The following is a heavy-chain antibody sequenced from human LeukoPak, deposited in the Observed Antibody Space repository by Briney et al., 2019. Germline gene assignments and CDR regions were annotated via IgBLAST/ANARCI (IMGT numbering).Heavy chain of an antibody. J-gene: IGHJ4*02. CDR2: ISAYNGNT. CDR1: GYTFTSYG. V-gene: IGHV1-18*01. D-gene: IGHD3-22*01. Sequence: GASVKVSCKASGYTFTSYGISWVRQAPGQGLEWMGWISAYNGNTNYAQKLQGRVTMTTDTSTSTAYMELRSLRSDDTAVYYCARDRDSSGYYLFNYWGQGTQVTVSS. CDR3: ARDRDSSGYYLFNY.